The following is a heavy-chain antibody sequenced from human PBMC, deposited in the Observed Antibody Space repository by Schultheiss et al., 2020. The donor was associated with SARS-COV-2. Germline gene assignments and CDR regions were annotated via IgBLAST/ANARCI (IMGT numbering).Heavy chain of an antibody. J-gene: IGHJ6*02. CDR3: ARDETGIYYYYYGMDV. Sequence: GESLKISCKASGYTFTGYYMHWVRQAPGQGLEWMGRINPNSGGTNYAQKFQGRVTMTRDTSISTAYMALNRLTSDDTAVYYCARDETGIYYYYYGMDVWGQGTTVTVSS. D-gene: IGHD1-1*01. CDR1: GYTFTGYY. CDR2: INPNSGGT. V-gene: IGHV1-2*06.